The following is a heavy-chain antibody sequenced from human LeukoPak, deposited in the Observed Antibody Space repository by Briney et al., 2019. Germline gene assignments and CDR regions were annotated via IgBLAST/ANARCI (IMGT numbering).Heavy chain of an antibody. Sequence: GGSLRLSCAASGFTFSSYSMNWVRQAPGKGLEWVSSISSSSSYIYYADSVKGRFTISRDNAKNSLYLQMNSLRAEDTAVYYCATIPSTTGTAVDYWGQGTLVTVSS. V-gene: IGHV3-21*01. J-gene: IGHJ4*02. D-gene: IGHD1-1*01. CDR3: ATIPSTTGTAVDY. CDR1: GFTFSSYS. CDR2: ISSSSSYI.